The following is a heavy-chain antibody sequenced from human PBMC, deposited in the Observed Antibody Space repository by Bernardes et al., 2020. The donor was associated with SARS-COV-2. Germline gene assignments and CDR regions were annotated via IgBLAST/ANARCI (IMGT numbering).Heavy chain of an antibody. CDR3: AREWDSRGYYRPRFDY. CDR2: INEGGNEI. D-gene: IGHD3-22*01. CDR1: GFTFTTYW. Sequence: GGSLRLSCAASGFTFTTYWMSWVRQAPGKGLEWVANINEGGNEIYYVESVKGRFTISRDNAKNSVYLQMNSLRAEDTAVYYCAREWDSRGYYRPRFDYWGLGTLVTVSS. V-gene: IGHV3-7*01. J-gene: IGHJ4*02.